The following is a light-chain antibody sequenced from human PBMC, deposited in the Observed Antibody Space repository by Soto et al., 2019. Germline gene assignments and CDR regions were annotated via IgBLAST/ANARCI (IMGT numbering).Light chain of an antibody. V-gene: IGKV3-15*01. CDR1: QSVSSN. J-gene: IGKJ1*01. CDR3: QQYNSWPRT. CDR2: GTS. Sequence: EIVMTQSPVTLSVSPGERATLSCRASQSVSSNLAWYQQKPGQAPRLLIYGTSTRATGIPARFSGSGSGTEFTLTISSLQSEDFAVYYCQQYNSWPRTFGQGTKVEIK.